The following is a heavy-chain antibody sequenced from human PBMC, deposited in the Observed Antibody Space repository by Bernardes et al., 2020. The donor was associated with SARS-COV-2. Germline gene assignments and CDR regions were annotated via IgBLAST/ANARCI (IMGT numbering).Heavy chain of an antibody. V-gene: IGHV3-72*01. J-gene: IGHJ4*02. CDR2: IRNKANSYTT. Sequence: GSLRLSCSASGFTFSDHYMDWVRQAPGKGLEWVGRIRNKANSYTTEYAASVKGRFTISRDDSKNSLYLQMNSLKTEDTAVYYCAREPLPYGDYSLDYWGQGTLVTVSS. CDR1: GFTFSDHY. D-gene: IGHD4-17*01. CDR3: AREPLPYGDYSLDY.